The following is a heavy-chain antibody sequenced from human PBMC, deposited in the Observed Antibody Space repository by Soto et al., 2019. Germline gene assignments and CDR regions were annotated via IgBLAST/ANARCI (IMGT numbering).Heavy chain of an antibody. CDR1: GYSFTSSW. D-gene: IGHD1-1*01. J-gene: IGHJ5*02. CDR3: ARQGGTGWVDT. CDR2: IYPGDSDT. V-gene: IGHV5-51*01. Sequence: VESLKISCKASGYSFTSSWIGWVRQMPGKGPEWMGIIYPGDSDTRYSPSSQGQVTFSVDKSISTAYLQWSSLKASDTAMYFCARQGGTGWVDTWGQGPLVTGS.